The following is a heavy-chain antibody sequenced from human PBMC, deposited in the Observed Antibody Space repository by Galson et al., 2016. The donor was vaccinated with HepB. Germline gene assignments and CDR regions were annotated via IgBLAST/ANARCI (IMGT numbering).Heavy chain of an antibody. J-gene: IGHJ5*02. CDR2: ISALHNQI. D-gene: IGHD3-10*01. V-gene: IGHV3-23*01. Sequence: SLRLSCAGTGFTFSSYGMSWVRQAPGEGLEWVSVISALHNQIYYADSVRGRFTISRDNSKSRLFLQMSSLRAEDTAMYYCVISVRGISTGPFDHWGQGTLVVVSS. CDR1: GFTFSSYG. CDR3: VISVRGISTGPFDH.